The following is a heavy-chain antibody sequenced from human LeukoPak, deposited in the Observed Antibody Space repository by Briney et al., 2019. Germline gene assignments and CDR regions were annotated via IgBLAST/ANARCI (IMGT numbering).Heavy chain of an antibody. CDR3: ASWVPVGGEEPFDY. V-gene: IGHV3-21*01. CDR1: GFTFSSYS. D-gene: IGHD3-16*01. Sequence: GGSLRLSCAASGFTFSSYSMNWVRQAPGKRLEWVSSISSSSSYIYYADSVKGRFTISRDNAKNSLYLQMNSLRAEDTAVYYCASWVPVGGEEPFDYWGQGTLVTVSS. CDR2: ISSSSSYI. J-gene: IGHJ4*02.